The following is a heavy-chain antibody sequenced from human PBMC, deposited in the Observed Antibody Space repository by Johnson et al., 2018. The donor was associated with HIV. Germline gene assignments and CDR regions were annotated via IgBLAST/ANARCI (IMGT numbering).Heavy chain of an antibody. Sequence: VQPVESGGGLVQPGGSLRLSCAASGFTFSSYWMHWVRQAPGKGLVWVSRINSDGSSTSYADSVTGRFTISRDNAKNTLYLQMNSLRAEDTAVYYCARGLHTGYCSGGSCYGARAFDIWGQGTMVTVSS. CDR2: INSDGSST. V-gene: IGHV3-74*01. J-gene: IGHJ3*02. CDR3: ARGLHTGYCSGGSCYGARAFDI. D-gene: IGHD2-15*01. CDR1: GFTFSSYW.